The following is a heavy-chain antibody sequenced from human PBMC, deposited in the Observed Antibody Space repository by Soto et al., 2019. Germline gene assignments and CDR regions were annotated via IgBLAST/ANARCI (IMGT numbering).Heavy chain of an antibody. D-gene: IGHD6-19*01. V-gene: IGHV1-18*01. Sequence: ASVKVSCKASGYTFTSYGISWVRQAPGQGLEWMGWISAYNGNTNYAQKLQGRVTMTTDTSTSTAYMELRSLRSDDTAVYHCARDPYSSGWSPGYYYYGMDVWGQGTTVTVSS. CDR2: ISAYNGNT. CDR3: ARDPYSSGWSPGYYYYGMDV. CDR1: GYTFTSYG. J-gene: IGHJ6*02.